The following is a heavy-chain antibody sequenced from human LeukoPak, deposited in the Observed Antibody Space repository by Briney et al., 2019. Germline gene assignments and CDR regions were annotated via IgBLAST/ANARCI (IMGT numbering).Heavy chain of an antibody. V-gene: IGHV4-59*01. CDR1: GGSISSYY. CDR2: IYYSGST. J-gene: IGHJ6*02. Sequence: SETLSLTCTVSGGSISSYYWSWIRQPPGKGLEGIGYIYYSGSTNYNPSLKSRVTISVDTSKNQFSLKLSSVPAADTAVYYCARGGSSGWSDYYYYYYGMNVWGQGTTVTVSS. CDR3: ARGGSSGWSDYYYYYYGMNV. D-gene: IGHD6-19*01.